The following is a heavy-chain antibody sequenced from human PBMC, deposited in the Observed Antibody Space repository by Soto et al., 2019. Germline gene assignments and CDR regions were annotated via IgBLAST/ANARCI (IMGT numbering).Heavy chain of an antibody. CDR3: ARRSSVTNTYYYYYYGLDVWGQGTGGYPSYYSYGMDV. Sequence: GESLKISCKGFGYNFSTYWIAWVRQMPGKGLEWMGIIYPDDSDTRYDPSFQGQVTISADKSINTAYLQWSSLKASDTAKYYCARRSSVTNTYYYYYYGLDVWGQGTGGYPSYYSYGMDVWGQGTTVNVSS. J-gene: IGHJ6*02. D-gene: IGHD4-17*01. CDR1: GYNFSTYW. V-gene: IGHV5-51*01. CDR2: IYPDDSDT.